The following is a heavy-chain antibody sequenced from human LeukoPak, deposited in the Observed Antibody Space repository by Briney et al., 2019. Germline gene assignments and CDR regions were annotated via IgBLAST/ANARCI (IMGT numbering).Heavy chain of an antibody. CDR1: GFTFSSKS. CDR3: ARARYYDSTGRYYYYGMDV. V-gene: IGHV3-21*01. Sequence: GGSLRLSCAAAGFTFSSKSMNCVRQAPGKWLEWVSSISSSSSYRYYADSVKGRFTISRDNAKNSLYMQMNSLRAEDTAVYYCARARYYDSTGRYYYYGMDVWGQGTTVTVSS. J-gene: IGHJ6*02. D-gene: IGHD3-22*01. CDR2: ISSSSSYR.